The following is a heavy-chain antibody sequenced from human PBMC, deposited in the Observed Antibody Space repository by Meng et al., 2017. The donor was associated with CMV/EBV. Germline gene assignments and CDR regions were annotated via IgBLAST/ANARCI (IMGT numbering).Heavy chain of an antibody. J-gene: IGHJ6*02. CDR2: IRYDGSNK. Sequence: GESLKISCAASGFIFSSYEMNWVRQAPGKGLEWVAFIRYDGSNKYYADSVKGRFTISRDNSKNTLYLQMNSLRAEDTAVYYCAKDSLVLNYYYYYGMDVWGQGTTVTVSS. D-gene: IGHD3-10*01. CDR3: AKDSLVLNYYYYYGMDV. CDR1: GFIFSSYE. V-gene: IGHV3-30*02.